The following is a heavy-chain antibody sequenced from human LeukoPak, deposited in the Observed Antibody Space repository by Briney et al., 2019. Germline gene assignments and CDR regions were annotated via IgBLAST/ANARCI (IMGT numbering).Heavy chain of an antibody. Sequence: GGSLRLSCAASGFTFSSYWMSWVRQAPGKGLEWVANIKHDGSEKYYVDSVKGRFTISRDNAKNSVDLQMNSLRAEDTAVYYCVRDTFSPDAFDIWGQGTMVTVSS. CDR3: VRDTFSPDAFDI. CDR1: GFTFSSYW. CDR2: IKHDGSEK. D-gene: IGHD3-16*01. J-gene: IGHJ3*02. V-gene: IGHV3-7*01.